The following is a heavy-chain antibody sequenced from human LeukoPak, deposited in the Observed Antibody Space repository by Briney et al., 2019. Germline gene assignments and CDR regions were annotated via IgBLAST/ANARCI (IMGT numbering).Heavy chain of an antibody. V-gene: IGHV3-30*18. Sequence: PGGSLRLSCAASGFTFSSYGMHWVRQAPGKGLEWVAVISYDGSNKYYADSVKGRFTISRDNSKNTLYLQMNSLRAEDTAVYYCAKDLTWEPPSGYWGQGTLVTVSS. CDR1: GFTFSSYG. CDR3: AKDLTWEPPSGY. J-gene: IGHJ4*02. D-gene: IGHD1-26*01. CDR2: ISYDGSNK.